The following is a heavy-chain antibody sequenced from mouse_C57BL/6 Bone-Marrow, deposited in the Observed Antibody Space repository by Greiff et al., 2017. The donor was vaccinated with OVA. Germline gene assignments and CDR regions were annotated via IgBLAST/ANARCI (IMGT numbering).Heavy chain of an antibody. J-gene: IGHJ2*01. D-gene: IGHD1-1*01. V-gene: IGHV5-17*01. CDR3: ARQNYYYGSSPFDY. Sequence: EVKLVESGGGLVKPGGSLKLSCAASGFTFSDYGMHWVRQAPEKGLEWVAYISSGSSTIYYADTVKGRFTISRDNAKNTLFLQMTSLRSEDTALYYCARQNYYYGSSPFDYWGQGTTLTVSS. CDR1: GFTFSDYG. CDR2: ISSGSSTI.